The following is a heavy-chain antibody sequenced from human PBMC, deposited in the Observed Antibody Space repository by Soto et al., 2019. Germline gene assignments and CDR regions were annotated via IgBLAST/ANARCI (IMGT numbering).Heavy chain of an antibody. V-gene: IGHV1-3*05. CDR3: ASESYGGEFDY. CDR2: INADNGNT. Sequence: QVQLVQSGAEEKKPGASVKVSCKASGYTFTSYAMHWVRQAPGQRLEWMGWINADNGNTKYSQKFQGRVTITRDTASSTAYRELSSLRSEYTAVYYCASESYGGEFDYGGQGTLVTVSS. D-gene: IGHD4-17*01. CDR1: GYTFTSYA. J-gene: IGHJ4*02.